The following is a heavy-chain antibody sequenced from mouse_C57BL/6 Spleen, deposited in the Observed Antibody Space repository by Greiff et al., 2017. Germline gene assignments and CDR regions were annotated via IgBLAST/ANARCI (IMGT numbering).Heavy chain of an antibody. Sequence: QVQLQQSGAELVKPGASVKLSCKASGYTFTSYWMHWVKQRPGQGLEWIGMIHPNSGSTNYNEKFKSKATLTVDKSSSTAYMQLSSLTSEDSAVYYCARSGYYDYDGTWFAYWGQGTLVTVSA. CDR2: IHPNSGST. CDR1: GYTFTSYW. CDR3: ARSGYYDYDGTWFAY. V-gene: IGHV1-64*01. J-gene: IGHJ3*01. D-gene: IGHD2-4*01.